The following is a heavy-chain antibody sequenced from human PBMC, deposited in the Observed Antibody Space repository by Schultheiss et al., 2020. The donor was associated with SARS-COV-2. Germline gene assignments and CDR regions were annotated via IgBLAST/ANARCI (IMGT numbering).Heavy chain of an antibody. Sequence: ETLSLTCAASGFTFSSYSMNWVRQAPGKGLEWVSSISSSSSYIYYADSVKGRFTISRDNAKNSLYLQMNSLRAEDTAVYYCARGGRLVGANYFDYWGQGTLVTVSS. D-gene: IGHD1-26*01. CDR3: ARGGRLVGANYFDY. CDR1: GFTFSSYS. CDR2: ISSSSSYI. J-gene: IGHJ4*02. V-gene: IGHV3-21*01.